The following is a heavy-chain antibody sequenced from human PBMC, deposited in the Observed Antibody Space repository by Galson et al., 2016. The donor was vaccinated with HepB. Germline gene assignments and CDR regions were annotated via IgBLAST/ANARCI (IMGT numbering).Heavy chain of an antibody. CDR2: VMGSGVTT. V-gene: IGHV3-23*01. CDR1: GSTFSIYA. D-gene: IGHD2-15*01. CDR3: TRGYCSGGSCSMQDY. J-gene: IGHJ4*02. Sequence: SLRLSCAASGSTFSIYAMSWARQPPGKGLEWVSTVMGSGVTTYYADSVKGRFTVSRDNFRNTVYLQMNSLKTEDTAVYYCTRGYCSGGSCSMQDYWGQGTLVTVSS.